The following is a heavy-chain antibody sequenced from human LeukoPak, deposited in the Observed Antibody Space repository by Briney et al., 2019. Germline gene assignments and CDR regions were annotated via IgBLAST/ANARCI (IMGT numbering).Heavy chain of an antibody. Sequence: TPSETLSLTCDVNGGSLSGSYWSWIRQSPEKGLEWIGEINQSGNSNYNPSLKSRVTILVDTSKNQFSLKLSSVTAADTAVYYCARQKPSTFRQYGRGRPLDSWGQGTLVTVSS. CDR2: INQSGNS. D-gene: IGHD4-11*01. CDR3: ARQKPSTFRQYGRGRPLDS. J-gene: IGHJ4*02. CDR1: GGSLSGSY. V-gene: IGHV4-34*01.